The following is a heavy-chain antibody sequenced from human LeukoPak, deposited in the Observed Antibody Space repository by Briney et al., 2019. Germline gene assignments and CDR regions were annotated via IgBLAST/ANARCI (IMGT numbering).Heavy chain of an antibody. V-gene: IGHV4-61*08. Sequence: SETLSLTCTVSGGSISSGGYYWSWIRQPPGKGLEWIGYIYYSGSTNYNPSLRSRVTIPVETSKNQFSLKLSSVTAADTAVYYCARTLSDNSGNDYWGQGTLVTVSS. CDR2: IYYSGST. D-gene: IGHD3-22*01. CDR1: GGSISSGGYY. J-gene: IGHJ4*02. CDR3: ARTLSDNSGNDY.